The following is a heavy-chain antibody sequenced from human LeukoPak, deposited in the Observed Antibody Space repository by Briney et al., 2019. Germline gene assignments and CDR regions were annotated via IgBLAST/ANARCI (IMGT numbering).Heavy chain of an antibody. V-gene: IGHV1-69*05. CDR1: GGTFSSYA. CDR3: ARQGYCSSTSCPKGFDY. D-gene: IGHD2-2*01. J-gene: IGHJ4*02. CDR2: IIPIFGTA. Sequence: ASVKVSCKASGGTFSSYAISWVRQAPGQGLEWMGGIIPIFGTANYAQKFQGRVTITTDESTSTAYMELSSLRSEDTAVYYCARQGYCSSTSCPKGFDYWGQGTLVTVSS.